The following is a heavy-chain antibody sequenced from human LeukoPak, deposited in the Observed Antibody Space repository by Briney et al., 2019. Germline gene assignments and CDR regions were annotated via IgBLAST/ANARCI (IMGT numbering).Heavy chain of an antibody. Sequence: ASVKVSCKASGYTFTSYDINWVRQATGQGLEWMGWINPNSGNTGYAQKFQGRVTITRNTSISTAYMELSSLRSEDTAVYYCARGGRRGYSSSSSEDYWGQGTLVTVSS. CDR3: ARGGRRGYSSSSSEDY. CDR1: GYTFTSYD. J-gene: IGHJ4*02. V-gene: IGHV1-8*03. CDR2: INPNSGNT. D-gene: IGHD6-6*01.